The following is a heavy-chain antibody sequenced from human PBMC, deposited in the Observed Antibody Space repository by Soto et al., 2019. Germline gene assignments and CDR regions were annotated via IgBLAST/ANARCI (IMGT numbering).Heavy chain of an antibody. J-gene: IGHJ4*02. CDR1: VLTFSDYY. Sequence: WGSLRLPWASAVLTFSDYYMSWIRQAPGRGLDWVSYISGTSSYTNYADSVKGRFTISRDNAKKSLYLDMSSLRAEDTAVYYCARDRAFCGGDCYPGYFDYWGQGILVTVSS. CDR3: ARDRAFCGGDCYPGYFDY. D-gene: IGHD2-21*02. V-gene: IGHV3-11*06. CDR2: ISGTSSYT.